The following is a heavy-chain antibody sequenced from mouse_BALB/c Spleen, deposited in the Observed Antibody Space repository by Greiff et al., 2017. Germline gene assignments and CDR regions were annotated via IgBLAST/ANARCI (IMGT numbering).Heavy chain of an antibody. CDR1: GYSFNGSN. CDR2: IDPYYGGT. J-gene: IGHJ3*01. Sequence: EVQLQQSGPELVKPGASVKISCTASGYSFNGSNMHWVKQSNGKSLEWIGNIDPYYGGTSYNQKFKGKATLTVDTSSSTAYMQLKSLTSEDSAVYDGARGDDYDRYAYWGQGTLVTVSA. V-gene: IGHV1S135*01. CDR3: ARGDDYDRYAY. D-gene: IGHD2-4*01.